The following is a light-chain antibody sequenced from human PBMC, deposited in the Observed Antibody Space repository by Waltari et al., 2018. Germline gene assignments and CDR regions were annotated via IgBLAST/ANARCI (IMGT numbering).Light chain of an antibody. Sequence: DIQMTQSPSSLSASVGARVTLTCRASQDIRNALCWYHQKPGKAPNALIYGASSLQSGVPSRFSGSGSGTEFTLTSSSLPPEDFATYYCLQYGSDPRTFGPGTKVEI. J-gene: IGKJ1*01. CDR2: GAS. CDR1: QDIRNA. CDR3: LQYGSDPRT. V-gene: IGKV1-17*01.